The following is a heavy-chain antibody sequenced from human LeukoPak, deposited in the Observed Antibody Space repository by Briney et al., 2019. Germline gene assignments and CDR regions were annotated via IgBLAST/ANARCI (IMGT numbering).Heavy chain of an antibody. CDR2: ISSNGDNT. V-gene: IGHV3-64*01. Sequence: SGGSLRLSCAASGFTFTSYAMHWVRQAPGKGLEYVSAISSNGDNTYYANSEKGRFTISRDNSKNTLYLQMASLRGEDTAVYYCARAPREGFSGSYHDYWGQGTLVTVSS. J-gene: IGHJ4*02. D-gene: IGHD1-26*01. CDR3: ARAPREGFSGSYHDY. CDR1: GFTFTSYA.